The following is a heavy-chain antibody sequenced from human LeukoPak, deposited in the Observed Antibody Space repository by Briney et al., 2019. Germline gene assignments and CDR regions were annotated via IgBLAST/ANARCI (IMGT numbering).Heavy chain of an antibody. J-gene: IGHJ4*02. D-gene: IGHD5-24*01. CDR1: GGSISSYY. V-gene: IGHV4-4*07. Sequence: PSETLSLTCTVSGGSISSYYWSWVRQPAGKGLEWIGRIFTSGSPYNTPPLKSRVTMSGDTSKNQFSLNLTSVTAADTAVYFCTRVGGDGYNFDYWGQGTLVTVSS. CDR2: IFTSGSP. CDR3: TRVGGDGYNFDY.